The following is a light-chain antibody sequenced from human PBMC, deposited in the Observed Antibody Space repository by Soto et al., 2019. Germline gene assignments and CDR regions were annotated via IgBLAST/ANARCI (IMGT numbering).Light chain of an antibody. Sequence: EIVLTQSPATLSLSPGERATLSCRASQSVSSYLAWYQQKPGQAPRLLIYDASNRATGIPARFSGSGSGTDFTLTISSREPEDFAVDYCQQRSNWPPRVTFGPGTKVDIK. CDR3: QQRSNWPPRVT. J-gene: IGKJ3*01. CDR2: DAS. CDR1: QSVSSY. V-gene: IGKV3-11*01.